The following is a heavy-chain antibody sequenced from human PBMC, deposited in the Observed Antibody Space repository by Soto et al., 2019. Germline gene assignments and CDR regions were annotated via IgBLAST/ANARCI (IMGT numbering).Heavy chain of an antibody. V-gene: IGHV5-51*01. Sequence: PGESLKISCKGSGYSFTSYWIGWVRQMPGKGLEWMGIIYPGDSDTRYSPSFQGQVTISADKSISTAYLQWSSLKASDTAMYYCARQTTVTREPFYYYYYYMDVWGKGTTVTVSS. CDR3: ARQTTVTREPFYYYYYYMDV. CDR1: GYSFTSYW. D-gene: IGHD4-4*01. J-gene: IGHJ6*03. CDR2: IYPGDSDT.